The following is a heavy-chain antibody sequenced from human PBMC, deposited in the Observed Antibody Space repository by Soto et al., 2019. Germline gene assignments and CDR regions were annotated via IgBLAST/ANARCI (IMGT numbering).Heavy chain of an antibody. D-gene: IGHD3-10*01. V-gene: IGHV4-59*02. J-gene: IGHJ5*02. CDR2: IHYSGGT. CDR3: ARESAGSGKNNWFDP. Sequence: SETLSLTCTAYGGSVTSHYWSWIRQPPGKGLEWIGFIHYSGGTKYNPSLESRVTISVDTSQNQLSLRLNSVTAADTAVYYCARESAGSGKNNWFDPWGLGTLVTVSS. CDR1: GGSVTSHY.